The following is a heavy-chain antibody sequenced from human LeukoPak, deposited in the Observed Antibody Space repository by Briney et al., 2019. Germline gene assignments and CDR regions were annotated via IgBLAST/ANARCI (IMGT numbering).Heavy chain of an antibody. Sequence: SETLSLTCTVSGGPIDSSYGSWIRQPAGKGLEWIGRFYTSDTPNYNPSLRSRVTMSADTSKTQLSLKLSSVTAADTAVYHCARETEGEGSYWFYYFYMDVWGKGTTVTISS. CDR3: ARETEGEGSYWFYYFYMDV. D-gene: IGHD3-10*01. J-gene: IGHJ6*03. CDR2: FYTSDTP. V-gene: IGHV4-4*07. CDR1: GGPIDSSY.